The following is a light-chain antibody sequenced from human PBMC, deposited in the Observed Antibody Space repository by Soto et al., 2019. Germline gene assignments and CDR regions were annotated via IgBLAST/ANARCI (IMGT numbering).Light chain of an antibody. CDR1: SSNIENNY. J-gene: IGLJ2*01. Sequence: QSVLTQPPSVSAAPGQKVTISCSGSSSNIENNYVSWYQQLPGTAPKLLMHSNNLRPSGVPERISGSKFGTAASLAISGLRSEDEAVYYCASWDDRLGAVIFGGGTKLTVL. CDR3: ASWDDRLGAVI. V-gene: IGLV1-47*02. CDR2: SNN.